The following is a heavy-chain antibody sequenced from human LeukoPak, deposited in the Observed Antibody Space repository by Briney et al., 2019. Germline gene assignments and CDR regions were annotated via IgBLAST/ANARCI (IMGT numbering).Heavy chain of an antibody. Sequence: ASVKVSCKASGYTFTSYYMHWVRQAPGQGLEWMGIINPSGGSTSYAQKFQGRVTMTRDTSISTAYMELSRLRSDDTAVYYCARVKYQLLHYWGQGTLVTVSS. CDR2: INPSGGST. J-gene: IGHJ4*02. CDR1: GYTFTSYY. D-gene: IGHD2-2*01. CDR3: ARVKYQLLHY. V-gene: IGHV1-46*01.